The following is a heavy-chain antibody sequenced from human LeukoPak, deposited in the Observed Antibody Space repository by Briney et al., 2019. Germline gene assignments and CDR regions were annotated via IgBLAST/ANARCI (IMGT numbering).Heavy chain of an antibody. Sequence: ASVKVSCKTSGYTFTSYYIHWVRQAPGQGFEWMGIINPNGGSTSYAQKFQGRVTMTGDTSTSTVYLELSNLRSEDTAVYYCARRGACSGSSCNLDYWGQGTQVTVSS. CDR1: GYTFTSYY. CDR2: INPNGGST. D-gene: IGHD2-15*01. CDR3: ARRGACSGSSCNLDY. V-gene: IGHV1-46*01. J-gene: IGHJ4*02.